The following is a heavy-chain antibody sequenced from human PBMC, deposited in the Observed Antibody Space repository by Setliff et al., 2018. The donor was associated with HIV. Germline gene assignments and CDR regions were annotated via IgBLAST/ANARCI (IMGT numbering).Heavy chain of an antibody. CDR3: AGGPGTTSIDY. CDR1: GGSFSASY. V-gene: IGHV4-34*01. CDR2: INHSGIT. J-gene: IGHJ4*02. Sequence: SETLSLTCAVYGGSFSASYWSWIRQAPGKGLEWIGEINHSGITHFNPSLDTRVTISLDASRNQFSLELISVTAADTAVYYCAGGPGTTSIDYWAQGTLVTVSS. D-gene: IGHD1-26*01.